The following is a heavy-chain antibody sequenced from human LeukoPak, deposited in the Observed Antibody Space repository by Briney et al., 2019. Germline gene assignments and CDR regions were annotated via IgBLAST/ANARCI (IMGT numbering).Heavy chain of an antibody. CDR1: GFTFSSYG. V-gene: IGHV3-30*18. D-gene: IGHD5-24*01. CDR3: AKDQMALFDY. CDR2: ISYDGSNK. J-gene: IGHJ4*02. Sequence: GRSLRLSCAASGFTFSSYGMHWVRQAPGKGLEWVAVISYDGSNKCYADSVKGRFTISRDNSKNTLYLQMNSLRAEDTAVYYCAKDQMALFDYWGQGTLVTVSS.